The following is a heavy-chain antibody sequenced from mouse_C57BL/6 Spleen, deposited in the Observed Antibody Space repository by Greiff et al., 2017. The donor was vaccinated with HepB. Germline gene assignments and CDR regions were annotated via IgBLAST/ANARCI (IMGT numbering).Heavy chain of an antibody. CDR2: ISGGGGNT. CDR1: GFTFSSYT. D-gene: IGHD1-1*01. V-gene: IGHV5-9*01. J-gene: IGHJ3*01. CDR3: ARQDTTGGTWFAY. Sequence: EVQRVESGGGLVKPGGSLKLSCAASGFTFSSYTMSWVRQTPEKRLEWVATISGGGGNTYYPDSVKGRFTISRDNAKNTLYLQMISLRSEDTALYYCARQDTTGGTWFAYWGQGTLVTVSA.